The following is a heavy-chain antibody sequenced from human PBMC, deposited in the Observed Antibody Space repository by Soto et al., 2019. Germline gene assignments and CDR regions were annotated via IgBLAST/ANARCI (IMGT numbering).Heavy chain of an antibody. CDR2: INHSGST. Sequence: QVQLQQWGAGLLKPSETLSLTCAVYGGSFSGYYWSWIRQPPGKGLEWIGEINHSGSTNYNPSLKSRFTISVDTSKNQFSLKLSSVTAADTAVYYCARMGYGYSSSRTDYWGQGTLVTVSS. J-gene: IGHJ4*02. CDR1: GGSFSGYY. D-gene: IGHD6-13*01. V-gene: IGHV4-34*01. CDR3: ARMGYGYSSSRTDY.